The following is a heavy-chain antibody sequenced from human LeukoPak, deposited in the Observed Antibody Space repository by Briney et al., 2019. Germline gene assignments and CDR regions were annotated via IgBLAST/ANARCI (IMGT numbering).Heavy chain of an antibody. CDR1: GYTLTELS. J-gene: IGHJ4*02. CDR2: FDPEDGET. V-gene: IGHV1-24*01. Sequence: ASVKVSCKVSGYTLTELSMHWVRQAPGKGLEWMGGFDPEDGETIYAQKFQGRVTMTEDTSTDTAYMELSSLRAEDTAVYYCARGGSGYYQVDYWGQGTLVTVSS. D-gene: IGHD3-22*01. CDR3: ARGGSGYYQVDY.